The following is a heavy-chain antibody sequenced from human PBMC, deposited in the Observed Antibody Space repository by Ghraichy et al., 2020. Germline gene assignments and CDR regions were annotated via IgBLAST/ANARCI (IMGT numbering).Heavy chain of an antibody. CDR1: GFTFSNFN. V-gene: IGHV3-21*01. CDR3: ARQGNCGGDCYSFLQY. CDR2: ISSSGTYM. J-gene: IGHJ4*02. Sequence: GGSLTLSCAASGFTFSNFNMNWVRQAPGKGLEWVSSISSSGTYMHYADSVKGRFTISRDNAKNSVYLQMDSVRAEDTAVYYCARQGNCGGDCYSFLQYWGQGTLVTVSS. D-gene: IGHD2-21*01.